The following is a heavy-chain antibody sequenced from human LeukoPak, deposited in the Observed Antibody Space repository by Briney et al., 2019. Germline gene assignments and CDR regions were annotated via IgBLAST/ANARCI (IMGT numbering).Heavy chain of an antibody. J-gene: IGHJ4*02. Sequence: PGGSLRLSCAASGFTFSSYSMNWVRQAPGKGLEWVSSISSSSSYIYYADSVKGRFTISRDNAKNTVYLEMQSLRAEDTAVYYCARGIGGSSTSQFDHWGQGALVTVSS. V-gene: IGHV3-21*01. CDR1: GFTFSSYS. CDR2: ISSSSSYI. CDR3: ARGIGGSSTSQFDH. D-gene: IGHD2-2*01.